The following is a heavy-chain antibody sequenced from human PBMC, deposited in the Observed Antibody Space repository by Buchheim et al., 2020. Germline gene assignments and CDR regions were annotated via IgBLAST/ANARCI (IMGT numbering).Heavy chain of an antibody. CDR3: VRALAGLTGA. CDR2: IKQDGSEK. Sequence: EVQLVESGGGLVQPGGSLRLSCAASGFTFSISWMSWVRQAPGKGLEWVANIKQDGSEKYYVDSVRGRFTISRDNAKNSLYLQMNSLRVEDTALYYCVRALAGLTGAWGQGTL. D-gene: IGHD7-27*01. CDR1: GFTFSISW. V-gene: IGHV3-7*04. J-gene: IGHJ5*02.